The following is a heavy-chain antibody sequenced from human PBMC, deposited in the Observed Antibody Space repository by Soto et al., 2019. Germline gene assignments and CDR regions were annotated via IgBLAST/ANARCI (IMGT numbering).Heavy chain of an antibody. CDR2: IKQDGSEK. CDR3: ERGAGIFSC. CDR1: GFTFSNAW. D-gene: IGHD3-3*01. Sequence: GGSLRLSCAASGFTFSNAWMSWVRQAPGKGLEWVANIKQDGSEKYYVDSVKGRFTISRDNAKNSLYLQMNSLRAEDTAVYYCERGAGIFSCWGQGTLVTVSS. J-gene: IGHJ4*02. V-gene: IGHV3-7*03.